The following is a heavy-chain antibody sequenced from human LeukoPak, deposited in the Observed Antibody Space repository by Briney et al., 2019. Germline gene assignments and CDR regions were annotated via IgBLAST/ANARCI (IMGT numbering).Heavy chain of an antibody. J-gene: IGHJ4*02. CDR1: GGSIRSYY. CDR2: IYYSGST. V-gene: IGHV4-59*12. CDR3: ARAQVGSGSYSYFDY. D-gene: IGHD3-10*01. Sequence: SETLSLTCTVSGGSIRSYYWSWIRQPPGKGLEWIGYIYYSGSTNYNPSLKSRVTMSVDTSKNQFSLKLSSVTAADTAVYYCARAQVGSGSYSYFDYWGQGTLVTVSS.